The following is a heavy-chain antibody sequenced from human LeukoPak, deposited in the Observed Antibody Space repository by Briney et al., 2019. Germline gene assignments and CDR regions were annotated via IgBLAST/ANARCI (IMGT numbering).Heavy chain of an antibody. CDR2: ISYDGSNK. D-gene: IGHD3-10*01. J-gene: IGHJ4*02. CDR3: ARDHGSGSYLPSYFDY. CDR1: GFTFSSYA. V-gene: IGHV3-30-3*01. Sequence: GGSLRLSCAASGFTFSSYAMHWVRQAQGKGLEWVAVISYDGSNKYYADSVKGRFTISRDNSKNTLYLQMNSLRAEDTAVYYCARDHGSGSYLPSYFDYWGQGTLVTVSS.